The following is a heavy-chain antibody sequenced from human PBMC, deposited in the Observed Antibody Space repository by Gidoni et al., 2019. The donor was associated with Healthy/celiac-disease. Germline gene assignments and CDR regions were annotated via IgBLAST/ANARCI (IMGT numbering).Heavy chain of an antibody. CDR2: IDSGGST. CDR3: AASGGDDSSGNYHYDAFDI. CDR1: GFTVSSNY. J-gene: IGHJ3*02. D-gene: IGHD3-22*01. V-gene: IGHV3-53*01. Sequence: EGQLVESGGGLIQPGWSLRLPCAASGFTVSSNYMSWVRQAPGTGLEWVSVIDSGGSTYYADSVKGRFTISRYHSKNTLYLQINCLRAEDTAVYYCAASGGDDSSGNYHYDAFDIWGQGPMVTVSS.